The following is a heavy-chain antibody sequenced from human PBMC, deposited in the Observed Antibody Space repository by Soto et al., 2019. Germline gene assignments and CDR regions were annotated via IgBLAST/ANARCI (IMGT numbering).Heavy chain of an antibody. Sequence: SETLSLTCTVSGGSISSGGYYWSWIRQHPGKGLEWIGYIYYSGSTYYNPSLKSRVTISVDTSKNQFSLKLSSVTAADTAVYYCARGEVVAVSLVDYYYYGMDVWGQGTTVTVSS. CDR1: GGSISSGGYY. CDR3: ARGEVVAVSLVDYYYYGMDV. J-gene: IGHJ6*02. CDR2: IYYSGST. D-gene: IGHD2-15*01. V-gene: IGHV4-31*03.